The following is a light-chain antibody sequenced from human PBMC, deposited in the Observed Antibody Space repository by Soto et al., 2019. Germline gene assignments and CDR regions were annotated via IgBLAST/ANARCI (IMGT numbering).Light chain of an antibody. Sequence: EIVLTQSPATLSLSPGERATLSCRTSQSVGRNLAWYQQKAGQAPRLLMYDTSNRATGIPARFSGSGSGTDFTHTISTLEPEDFGVYYCQTRSNWPLTFGGGTKVEIK. J-gene: IGKJ4*01. CDR1: QSVGRN. V-gene: IGKV3-11*01. CDR2: DTS. CDR3: QTRSNWPLT.